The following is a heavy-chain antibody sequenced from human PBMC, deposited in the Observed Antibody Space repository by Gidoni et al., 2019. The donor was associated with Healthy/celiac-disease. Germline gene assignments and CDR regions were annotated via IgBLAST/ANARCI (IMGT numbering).Heavy chain of an antibody. D-gene: IGHD3-10*01. CDR2: IYSGGST. Sequence: EVQLVESGGGLVQPGGSLRLSCAASGFTVSSNYMSWVRQAPGKGLEWVSVIYSGGSTYYADSVKGRFTISRDNSKNTLYLQMNSLRAEDTAVYYCAGLLWFGELWAFDIWGQGTMVTVSS. J-gene: IGHJ3*02. V-gene: IGHV3-66*01. CDR3: AGLLWFGELWAFDI. CDR1: GFTVSSNY.